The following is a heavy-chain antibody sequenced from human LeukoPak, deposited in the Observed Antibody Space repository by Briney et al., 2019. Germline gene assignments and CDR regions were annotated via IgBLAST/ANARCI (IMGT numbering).Heavy chain of an antibody. V-gene: IGHV4-30-4*01. CDR3: ARARRYYDILTGYYIQGHNYGMDV. D-gene: IGHD3-9*01. CDR1: GGSISSGDYY. J-gene: IGHJ6*02. Sequence: SETLSLTCAVSGGSISSGDYYWSWIRQPPGKGLEWIGYIYYSGSTYYNPSLKSRVTISVDTSKSQFSLKLSSVTAADTAVCYCARARRYYDILTGYYIQGHNYGMDVWGQGTTVTVSS. CDR2: IYYSGST.